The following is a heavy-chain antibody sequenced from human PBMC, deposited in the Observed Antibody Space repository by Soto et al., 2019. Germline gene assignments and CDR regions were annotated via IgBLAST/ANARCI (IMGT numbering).Heavy chain of an antibody. Sequence: QVQLVQSGAEVKKPGASVKVSCKASGYTFTSYYMHWVRQAPGQGLEWMGIINPSGGSTSYAQKFQGRVTMTRDTATITVYMELSSLRSEDTAVYYCARAHRGFGDYWGQGTLVTVSS. D-gene: IGHD3-10*01. CDR2: INPSGGST. CDR1: GYTFTSYY. CDR3: ARAHRGFGDY. V-gene: IGHV1-46*03. J-gene: IGHJ4*02.